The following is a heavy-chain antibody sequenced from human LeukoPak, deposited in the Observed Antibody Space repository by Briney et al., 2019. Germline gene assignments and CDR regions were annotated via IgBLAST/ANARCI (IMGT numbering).Heavy chain of an antibody. Sequence: PGRSLRLSCAASGFTFSSYGMHWVRQAPGKGLELVAIIWNDGSNEYYADSVKGRFTISRDNSKNTLYLQMNSLRAEDTAVYYCAREAVTGLDAFDIWGQGTMVTVSS. D-gene: IGHD1-1*01. V-gene: IGHV3-33*01. CDR2: IWNDGSNE. CDR3: AREAVTGLDAFDI. J-gene: IGHJ3*02. CDR1: GFTFSSYG.